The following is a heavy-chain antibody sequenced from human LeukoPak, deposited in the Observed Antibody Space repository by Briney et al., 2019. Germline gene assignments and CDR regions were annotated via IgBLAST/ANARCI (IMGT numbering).Heavy chain of an antibody. Sequence: SETLSLTCAVYGGSFSGYYWSWIRQPPGKGLERIGEINHSGSTNYNPSLKSRVTISVDTSKNQFSLKLSSVTAADTAVYYCARALYGRVNYWGQGTLVTVSS. J-gene: IGHJ4*02. V-gene: IGHV4-34*01. D-gene: IGHD4-17*01. CDR1: GGSFSGYY. CDR2: INHSGST. CDR3: ARALYGRVNY.